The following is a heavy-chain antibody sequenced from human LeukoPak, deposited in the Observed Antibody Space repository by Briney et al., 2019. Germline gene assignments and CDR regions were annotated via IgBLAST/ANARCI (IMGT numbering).Heavy chain of an antibody. CDR3: AKDKTYYYDSSGHYPKFDY. V-gene: IGHV3-23*01. D-gene: IGHD3-22*01. CDR2: ISGGAYST. CDR1: GFTVSSFG. Sequence: GGSLRLSCAASGFTVSSFGMSWVRQAPGKGLEWVSAISGGAYSTYYADSVKGRFTISRDNSKNTLYLQMNSLRAEDAAVYYCAKDKTYYYDSSGHYPKFDYWGQGTLVSVSS. J-gene: IGHJ4*02.